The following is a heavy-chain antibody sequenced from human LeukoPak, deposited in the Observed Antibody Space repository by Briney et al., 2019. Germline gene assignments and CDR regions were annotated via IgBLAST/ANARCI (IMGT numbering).Heavy chain of an antibody. D-gene: IGHD2-2*01. Sequence: GGSLRLSCAASEFTFSSYAMHWVRQAPGKGLEWVAVISYDGSNKYYADSVKGRFTISRDNSKNTLYLQMNSLRAEDTAVYYCALVPAAHAFDIWGQGTMVTVSS. J-gene: IGHJ3*02. CDR2: ISYDGSNK. CDR3: ALVPAAHAFDI. V-gene: IGHV3-30-3*01. CDR1: EFTFSSYA.